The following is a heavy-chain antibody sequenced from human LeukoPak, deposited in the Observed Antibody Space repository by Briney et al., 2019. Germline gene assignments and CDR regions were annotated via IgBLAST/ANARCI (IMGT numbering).Heavy chain of an antibody. D-gene: IGHD5-12*01. CDR3: ARGGKGWLLTTLDY. Sequence: SETLSLTCTVSGGSISSYYWSWIRQPAGKGLEWIGRIYTSGSTNYNPSLKSRVTMSVDTSKNQFSLKLSSVTAADTAVYYGARGGKGWLLTTLDYWGQGTLVTVSS. CDR2: IYTSGST. V-gene: IGHV4-4*07. CDR1: GGSISSYY. J-gene: IGHJ4*02.